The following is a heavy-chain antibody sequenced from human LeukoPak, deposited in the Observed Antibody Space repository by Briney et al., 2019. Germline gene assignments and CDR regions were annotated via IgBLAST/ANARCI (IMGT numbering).Heavy chain of an antibody. J-gene: IGHJ4*02. Sequence: SETLSLTCTVSGGSISSYYWSWIRQPPGKELEWIVYIYYSGSTNYSPSLKSRVTISVDTSKNQFSLKLSSVTAADTAVYYCARYGLIRGFEYWGQGTLVTVSS. CDR2: IYYSGST. V-gene: IGHV4-59*01. D-gene: IGHD3-16*01. CDR1: GGSISSYY. CDR3: ARYGLIRGFEY.